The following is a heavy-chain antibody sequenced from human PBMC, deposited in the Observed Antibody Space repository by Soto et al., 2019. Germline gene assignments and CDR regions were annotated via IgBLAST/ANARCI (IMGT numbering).Heavy chain of an antibody. J-gene: IGHJ5*02. Sequence: QVQLVQSGAEVKKPGASVKVSCKASGYTFTSYGISWVRQAPGQGLEWMGWISAYNGNTNYAQKLQGRVTMTTDTAMSTAYMELRSLRSYDTAVYYCARGGCSSTSCYLFLGFDPWGQRTLVTVSS. V-gene: IGHV1-18*04. CDR1: GYTFTSYG. CDR3: ARGGCSSTSCYLFLGFDP. D-gene: IGHD2-2*01. CDR2: ISAYNGNT.